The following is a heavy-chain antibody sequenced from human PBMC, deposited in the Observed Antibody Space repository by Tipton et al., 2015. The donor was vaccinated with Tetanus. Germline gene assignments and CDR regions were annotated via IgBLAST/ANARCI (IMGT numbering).Heavy chain of an antibody. CDR3: ARYNSCFYAMDV. CDR2: IYDSGTT. D-gene: IGHD5-24*01. J-gene: IGHJ6*02. Sequence: TLSLTCALSGGSISRGAYSWSWIRQPPGKGLEWIGYIYDSGTTYSNPSLKSRVTISVGETKRQFSLNLTSVTAADTAVYYCARYNSCFYAMDVWGQGTTVTVSS. CDR1: GGSISRGAYS. V-gene: IGHV4-30-2*01.